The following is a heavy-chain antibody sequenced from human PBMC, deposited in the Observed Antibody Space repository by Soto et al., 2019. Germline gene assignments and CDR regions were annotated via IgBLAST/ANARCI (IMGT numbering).Heavy chain of an antibody. CDR3: AKSAVVTPVYWYFDL. V-gene: IGHV3-23*01. CDR2: ISGSGGST. J-gene: IGHJ2*01. Sequence: LSLTCAASGFTFSSYAMSWVRQAPGKGLEWVSAISGSGGSTYYADSVKGRFTISRDNSKNTLYLQMNSLRAEDTAVYYCAKSAVVTPVYWYFDLWGRGTLVTVSS. CDR1: GFTFSSYA. D-gene: IGHD2-21*02.